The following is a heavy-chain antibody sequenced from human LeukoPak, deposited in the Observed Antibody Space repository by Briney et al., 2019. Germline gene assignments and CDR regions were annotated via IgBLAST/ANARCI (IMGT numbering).Heavy chain of an antibody. V-gene: IGHV3-23*01. Sequence: GGSLRLSCAASGFPFSSYAMSWVRQAPGKGLEWVSAISGSSDSTYYVDSVKGRFTISRDNSKNTLYVQMNSLRAEDTAIYYCAKETKYSFGYGFDYWGQGSLVTVSP. CDR2: ISGSSDST. CDR3: AKETKYSFGYGFDY. J-gene: IGHJ4*02. D-gene: IGHD5-18*01. CDR1: GFPFSSYA.